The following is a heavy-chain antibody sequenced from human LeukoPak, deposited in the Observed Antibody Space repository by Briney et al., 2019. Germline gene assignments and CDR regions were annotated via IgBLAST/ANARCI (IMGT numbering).Heavy chain of an antibody. Sequence: PGGSLRLSCAASGFTFSSYAMSWVRQGPGKGLEWVSAIRGVDDSTYYADSVKGRFTISRDNSKNTLCLQMNSLKAEDTAIYYCAKRWDSSGYSFDYWGQGTLVTVTS. CDR2: IRGVDDST. D-gene: IGHD3-22*01. CDR1: GFTFSSYA. J-gene: IGHJ4*02. V-gene: IGHV3-23*01. CDR3: AKRWDSSGYSFDY.